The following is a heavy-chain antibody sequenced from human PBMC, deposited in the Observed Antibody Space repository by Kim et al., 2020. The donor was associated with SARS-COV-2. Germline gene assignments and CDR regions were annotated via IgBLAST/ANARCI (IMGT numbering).Heavy chain of an antibody. CDR3: ARGNPGAIRYYYYYYYMDV. V-gene: IGHV4-31*02. J-gene: IGHJ6*03. Sequence: KSRVTRSVDTSKNQFSLKLSSVTAADTAVYYCARGNPGAIRYYYYYYYMDVWGKGTTVTVSS. D-gene: IGHD2-2*01.